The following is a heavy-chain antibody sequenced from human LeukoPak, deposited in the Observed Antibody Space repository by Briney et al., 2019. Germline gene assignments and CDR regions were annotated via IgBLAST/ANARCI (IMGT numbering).Heavy chain of an antibody. Sequence: SETLSLTCTVSGGSISSYYWSWIRQPPGKGLEWIGYIYTSGSTNYNPSLESRVTISVDTSKNQFSLKLSSVTAADTAVYYCARQRVDYFDYWGQGTLVTVSS. CDR2: IYTSGST. J-gene: IGHJ4*02. CDR3: ARQRVDYFDY. V-gene: IGHV4-4*09. CDR1: GGSISSYY.